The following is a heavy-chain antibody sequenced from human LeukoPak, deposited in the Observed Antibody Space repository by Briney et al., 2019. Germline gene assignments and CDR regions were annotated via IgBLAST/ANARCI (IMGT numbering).Heavy chain of an antibody. V-gene: IGHV4-30-4*08. Sequence: SETLSLTCTVSGGSISSGDYSWSWIRQPPGKGLEWIGYIYYSGSTYYNPSLKSRVTISVDTSKNQISLKLSSVTAADTAVYYCASITGGYIDYWGQGTLVTVSS. CDR1: GGSISSGDYS. CDR3: ASITGGYIDY. J-gene: IGHJ4*02. CDR2: IYYSGST. D-gene: IGHD2-8*02.